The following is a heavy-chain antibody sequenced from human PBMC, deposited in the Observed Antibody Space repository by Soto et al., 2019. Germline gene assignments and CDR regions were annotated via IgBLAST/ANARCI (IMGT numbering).Heavy chain of an antibody. CDR2: ISAYNGNT. CDR1: GYTFTSYG. Sequence: AASVKVSCKASGYTFTSYGISWVRQAPGQGLEWMGWISAYNGNTNYAQKLQGRVTMTTDTSTSTAYMELRSLRSDDTAVYYCARTEIRFLEWSVDAFDIWGQGTRVTVSS. D-gene: IGHD3-3*01. V-gene: IGHV1-18*01. J-gene: IGHJ3*02. CDR3: ARTEIRFLEWSVDAFDI.